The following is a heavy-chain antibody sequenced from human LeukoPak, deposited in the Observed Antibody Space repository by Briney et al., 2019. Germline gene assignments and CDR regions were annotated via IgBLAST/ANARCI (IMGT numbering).Heavy chain of an antibody. J-gene: IGHJ3*02. D-gene: IGHD6-13*01. CDR1: GYTFTGHY. V-gene: IGHV1-2*02. CDR2: INPNSGGT. Sequence: ASVKVSCKASGYTFTGHYIHWVRQAPGQGLEWMGWINPNSGGTNYAQKFQGRVTMTRDTSISTAYMELSRLRSDDTAVYYCARCIAAAGDAFDIWGQGTMVTVSS. CDR3: ARCIAAAGDAFDI.